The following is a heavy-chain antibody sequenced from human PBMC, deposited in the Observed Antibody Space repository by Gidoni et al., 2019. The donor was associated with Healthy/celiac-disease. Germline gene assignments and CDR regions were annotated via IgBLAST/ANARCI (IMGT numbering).Heavy chain of an antibody. D-gene: IGHD2-8*02. CDR1: GGSFRSYA. CDR3: ARDFDDAYCTGGVCNAYNWFDP. V-gene: IGHV1-69*01. Sequence: QVQLVQSGAEVKKPGSSVKVSCKASGGSFRSYAISWVRLAPGQGLEWMGGIISIFGTANYAQKFHGRVTISSDESTSTAYMELSSLRSEDTAVYYCARDFDDAYCTGGVCNAYNWFDPWGQGTLVTVSS. J-gene: IGHJ5*02. CDR2: IISIFGTA.